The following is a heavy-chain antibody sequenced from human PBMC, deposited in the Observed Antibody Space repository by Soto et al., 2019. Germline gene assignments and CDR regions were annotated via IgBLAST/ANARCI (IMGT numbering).Heavy chain of an antibody. Sequence: ASVKVSCKASGYTFTSYAMHWVRQAPGQRLEWMGWINAGNGNTKYSQKFQGRVTITRDTSASTAYMELSSLRSEDTAVYYCAREGEYYYDSSGYANDAFDIWGQGTMVTVSS. D-gene: IGHD3-22*01. CDR1: GYTFTSYA. V-gene: IGHV1-3*01. CDR3: AREGEYYYDSSGYANDAFDI. CDR2: INAGNGNT. J-gene: IGHJ3*02.